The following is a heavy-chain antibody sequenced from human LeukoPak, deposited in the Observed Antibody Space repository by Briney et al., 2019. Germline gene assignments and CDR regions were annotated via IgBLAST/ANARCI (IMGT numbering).Heavy chain of an antibody. D-gene: IGHD2-2*02. CDR2: IYYSGSA. V-gene: IGHV4-59*04. Sequence: PSETLSLTCTVSGDSISSNYWNWIRQPPGKGLEWIGSIYYSGSANYNPSLKSRVTISVDTSKNQFSLKLSSVTAADTAVYYCAEGIVVVPAAIEAFDIWGQGTMVTVSS. J-gene: IGHJ3*02. CDR1: GDSISSNY. CDR3: AEGIVVVPAAIEAFDI.